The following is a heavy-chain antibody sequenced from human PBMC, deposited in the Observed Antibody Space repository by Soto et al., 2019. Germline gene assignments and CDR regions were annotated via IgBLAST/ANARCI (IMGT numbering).Heavy chain of an antibody. CDR3: ATSFNWNYYLAEAPKSNAY. V-gene: IGHV3-7*01. CDR2: IKQDGSEK. CDR1: GFTFSSYW. Sequence: PGGSLRLSCAASGFTFSSYWMSWVRQAPGKGLEWVANIKQDGSEKYYVDSVKGRFTISRDNAKNSLYLQMNSLRAEDTAVYYCATSFNWNYYLAEAPKSNAYWGQGTLVTVSS. J-gene: IGHJ4*02. D-gene: IGHD1-7*01.